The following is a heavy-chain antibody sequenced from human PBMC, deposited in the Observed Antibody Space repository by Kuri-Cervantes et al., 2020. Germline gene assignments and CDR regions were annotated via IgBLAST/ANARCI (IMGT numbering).Heavy chain of an antibody. CDR2: IWYDGSNK. CDR1: GFTFSSYG. D-gene: IGHD5-18*01. Sequence: GGSLRLSCAASGFTFSSYGMHWVRQAPGKGLEWVAVIWYDGSNKYYADSVKGRFTISRDNSKNTLYLQMNSLRAEDTAVYYCASEGAAMVGGYFDYWGQGTLVTVSS. J-gene: IGHJ4*02. V-gene: IGHV3-33*01. CDR3: ASEGAAMVGGYFDY.